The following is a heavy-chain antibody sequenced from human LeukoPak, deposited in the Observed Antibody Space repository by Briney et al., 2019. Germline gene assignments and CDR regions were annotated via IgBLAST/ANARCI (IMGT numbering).Heavy chain of an antibody. CDR3: AREGSGWYYFDY. J-gene: IGHJ4*02. Sequence: PSETLSLTCTVSGDSISSYYWSWIRQPPGKGLEWIGYIYYSGSTNYNPSLKSRVTISVDTSQNQLSLKLSSVTAADTAVYYCAREGSGWYYFDYWGQGTLLTVSS. CDR1: GDSISSYY. V-gene: IGHV4-59*01. D-gene: IGHD6-19*01. CDR2: IYYSGST.